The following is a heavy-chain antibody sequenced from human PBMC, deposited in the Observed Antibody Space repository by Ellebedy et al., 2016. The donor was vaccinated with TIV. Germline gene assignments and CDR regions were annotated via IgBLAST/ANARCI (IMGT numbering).Heavy chain of an antibody. CDR3: ARNSHFDWSFYIDY. V-gene: IGHV3-33*01. Sequence: GGSLRLSCAASGFTFSNYAMHWVRQAPGKGLEWVALIWYDGTNEHHADSVKGRFTISRDNSKNTLYLQMNSLRGDDTAVYYCARNSHFDWSFYIDYWGQGTLVTVSS. CDR2: IWYDGTNE. D-gene: IGHD3-9*01. CDR1: GFTFSNYA. J-gene: IGHJ4*02.